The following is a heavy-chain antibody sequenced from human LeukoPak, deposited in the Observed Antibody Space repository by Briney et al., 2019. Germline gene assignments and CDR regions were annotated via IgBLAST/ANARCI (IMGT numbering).Heavy chain of an antibody. J-gene: IGHJ4*02. CDR1: GDSIRTYY. CDR3: ARGSSSGTCPLDY. Sequence: SETLSLTCTVSGDSIRTYYWSWIRQPPGKGPEWLGYIYYSGSTNYNPSLKSRVTISVDTSTNQFFLKLNSVTAADTAVYYCARGSSSGTCPLDYWGQGTLVTVSS. V-gene: IGHV4-59*01. D-gene: IGHD3-22*01. CDR2: IYYSGST.